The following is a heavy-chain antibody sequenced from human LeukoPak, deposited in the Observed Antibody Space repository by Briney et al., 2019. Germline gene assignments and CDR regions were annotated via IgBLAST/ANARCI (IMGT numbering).Heavy chain of an antibody. CDR2: IYYSRST. V-gene: IGHV4-39*01. D-gene: IGHD2/OR15-2a*01. CDR3: ARQIPYYFIYYYGMDV. Sequence: SETLSLTCTVSGGSISSSSYYWGWIRQPPGKGLEWIGSIYYSRSTYYNPSLNCRVTISVETSKNQFSLKLSSVTAADTAVYYCARQIPYYFIYYYGMDVWGQGTTVTVSS. J-gene: IGHJ6*02. CDR1: GGSISSSSYY.